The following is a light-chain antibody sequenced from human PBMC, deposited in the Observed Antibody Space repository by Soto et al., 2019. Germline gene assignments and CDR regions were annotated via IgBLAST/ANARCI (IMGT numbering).Light chain of an antibody. CDR2: TNS. J-gene: IGLJ3*02. Sequence: QSVLTQPPSVSWTPGQRVTISCSGSSSNIGSYAVNWYQQLPGTAPKLLIYTNSQRPSGVPDRFSGSKSGTSASLAVSGLQSGDEAHYYCATWDDSLHGVVFGGGTELTIL. V-gene: IGLV1-44*01. CDR3: ATWDDSLHGVV. CDR1: SSNIGSYA.